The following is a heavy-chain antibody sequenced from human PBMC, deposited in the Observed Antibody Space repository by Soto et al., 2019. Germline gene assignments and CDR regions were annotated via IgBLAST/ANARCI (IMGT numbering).Heavy chain of an antibody. V-gene: IGHV1-69*01. CDR2: IIPIFGTT. CDR1: EGTFSSFA. Sequence: QVQLVQSGAEVKKPGSSVKVSCKASEGTFSSFAISWVRQAPGQGLEWMGGIIPIFGTTNYAQKFQGRVTITADESTSTAYMEVTTLRSEDTTVYYCARDRDHTYDYWGQGTPVTVSS. CDR3: ARDRDHTYDY. J-gene: IGHJ4*02.